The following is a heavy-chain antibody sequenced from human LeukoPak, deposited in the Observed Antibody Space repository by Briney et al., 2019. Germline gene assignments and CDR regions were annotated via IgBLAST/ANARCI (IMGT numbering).Heavy chain of an antibody. CDR2: IYYSGST. CDR1: GGSISSRSYY. CDR3: ARGLGIAPDY. V-gene: IGHV4-39*07. Sequence: PSETLSLTCTVSGGSISSRSYYWGWIRQPPGKGLEWIGIIYYSGSTYYNPSLKSRVTISVDTSKNQFSLKLSSVTAADTAVYYCARGLGIAPDYWGQGTLVTVSS. D-gene: IGHD6-13*01. J-gene: IGHJ4*02.